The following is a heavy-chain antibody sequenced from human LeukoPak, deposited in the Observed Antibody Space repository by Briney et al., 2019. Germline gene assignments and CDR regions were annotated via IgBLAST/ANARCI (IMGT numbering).Heavy chain of an antibody. CDR1: GFTFSSYA. J-gene: IGHJ4*02. CDR3: AKDLWELRTLAY. Sequence: PGGSLRLSCAASGFTFSSYAMSWVRQAPGKGLEWVSAISGSGGSTYYADSVKGRFTISRDNSKNTLYLQMNSLRAEDTAIYYCAKDLWELRTLAYWGQGTLVTVSS. CDR2: ISGSGGST. V-gene: IGHV3-23*01. D-gene: IGHD1-26*01.